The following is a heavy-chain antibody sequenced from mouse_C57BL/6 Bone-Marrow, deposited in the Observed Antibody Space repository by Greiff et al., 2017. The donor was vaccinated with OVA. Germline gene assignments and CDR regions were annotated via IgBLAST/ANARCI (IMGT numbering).Heavy chain of an antibody. CDR1: GYTFTDYY. V-gene: IGHV1-26*01. CDR2: INPNNGGT. Sequence: VQLQQSGPELVKPGASVKISCKASGYTFTDYYMNWVKQSHGKSLEWIGDINPNNGGTSYNQKFKGKATLTVDKSSSTAYMELRSLTSEDSAVYYCASLPRYWGQGTTLTVSS. CDR3: ASLPRY. J-gene: IGHJ2*01.